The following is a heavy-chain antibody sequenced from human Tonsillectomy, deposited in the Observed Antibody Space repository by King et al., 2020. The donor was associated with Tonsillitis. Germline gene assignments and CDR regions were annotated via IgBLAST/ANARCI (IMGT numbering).Heavy chain of an antibody. CDR1: GFTFSDYY. J-gene: IGHJ4*02. CDR2: IRSTNSYT. Sequence: VQLVESGGGLGKPGGSLRLSCAASGFTFSDYYMSWIRQAPGKGLEWVSYIRSTNSYTNYADSVKCRFTISRDNAKKSLYLQMNSLRAEDTAVYYCARGWAAAGPFDYWGQGTLVTVSS. D-gene: IGHD6-13*01. CDR3: ARGWAAAGPFDY. V-gene: IGHV3-11*05.